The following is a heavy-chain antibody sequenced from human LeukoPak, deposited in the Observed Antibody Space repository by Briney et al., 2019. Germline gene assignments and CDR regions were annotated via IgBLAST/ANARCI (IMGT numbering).Heavy chain of an antibody. J-gene: IGHJ4*02. D-gene: IGHD1-1*01. V-gene: IGHV3-48*03. CDR3: ARSTPNASYRLY. Sequence: PGGPLRLSCAASGFTFSSYEMNWVRQAPGKGLEWVSYRFTISRDNAKNSLYLQMNSLRAEDTAVYYCARSTPNASYRLYWGQGTLVTVSS. CDR1: GFTFSSYE.